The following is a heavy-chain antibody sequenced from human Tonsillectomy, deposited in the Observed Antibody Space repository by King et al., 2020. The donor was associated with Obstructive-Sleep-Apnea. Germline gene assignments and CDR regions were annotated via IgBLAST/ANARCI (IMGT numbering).Heavy chain of an antibody. J-gene: IGHJ4*02. Sequence: VQLQQWGAGLLKPSETLSLTCAVYGGSFSGYYWSWIRQPPGKGLEWTGEINDSGSTNYNPSLKSRVTISVDTSKNQFSVKMSSVTAADTAVYYCARGGYSYDYGYWGQGTLVTVSS. CDR2: INDSGST. CDR1: GGSFSGYY. V-gene: IGHV4-34*01. D-gene: IGHD5-18*01. CDR3: ARGGYSYDYGY.